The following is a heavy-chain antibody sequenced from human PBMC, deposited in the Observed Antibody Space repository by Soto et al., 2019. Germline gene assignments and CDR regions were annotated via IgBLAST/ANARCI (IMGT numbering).Heavy chain of an antibody. CDR2: ISYSGTT. CDR1: GDSISSNNNY. D-gene: IGHD5-18*01. J-gene: IGHJ5*02. Sequence: SETLSLTCTVSGDSISSNNNYWSWIRQPPGEGLEWIGFISYSGTTSYSPSLKSQVAKSLDTSKNQFSLSLSSVTAADTAVYYCARGRGYSYGLDPWGQGTLVTVS. CDR3: ARGRGYSYGLDP. V-gene: IGHV4-30-4*01.